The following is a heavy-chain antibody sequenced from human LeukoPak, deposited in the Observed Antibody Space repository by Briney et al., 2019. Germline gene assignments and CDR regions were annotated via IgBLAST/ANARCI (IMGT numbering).Heavy chain of an antibody. D-gene: IGHD6-13*01. CDR1: GFTFSSYA. Sequence: GGSLRLSCAASGFTFSSYAMHWVRQALGKGLEWVAVISYDGSNKYYADSVKGRFTISRDNSKNTLYLQMNSLRAEDTAVYYCARHLPAAMFIAAAGIDYWGQGTLVTVSS. V-gene: IGHV3-30-3*01. CDR3: ARHLPAAMFIAAAGIDY. J-gene: IGHJ4*02. CDR2: ISYDGSNK.